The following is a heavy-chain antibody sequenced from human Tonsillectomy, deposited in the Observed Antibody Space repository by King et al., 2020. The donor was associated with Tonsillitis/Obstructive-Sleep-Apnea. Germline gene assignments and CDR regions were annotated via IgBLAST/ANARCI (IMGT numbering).Heavy chain of an antibody. Sequence: QLVQSGAEVKKPGASVKVSCKASGYTFTGYYMHWVRQAPGQGLEWMGWINPNSGGTNYAQKLQGWVTMTRDTSNSTAYMELSRLRSDDTAVYYCARDASRDCDCWSDHHAFDLWGQGAMVTVSS. D-gene: IGHD3-3*01. CDR3: ARDASRDCDCWSDHHAFDL. V-gene: IGHV1-2*04. J-gene: IGHJ3*01. CDR2: INPNSGGT. CDR1: GYTFTGYY.